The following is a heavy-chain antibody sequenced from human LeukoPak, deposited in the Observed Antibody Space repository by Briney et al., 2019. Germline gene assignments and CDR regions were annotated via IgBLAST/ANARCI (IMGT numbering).Heavy chain of an antibody. CDR1: GGSISSYY. Sequence: SETLSLTCTVSGGSISSYYWSWIRQSAGKGLEWIGRMYSSGSTNYNPSLKSRVTMLVDTSKNQFSLKLSSVTAADTAVYFCARDGPDAYYDFWSGCSRSLYYFDYWGQGTLVTVSS. CDR2: MYSSGST. V-gene: IGHV4-4*07. J-gene: IGHJ4*02. D-gene: IGHD3-3*01. CDR3: ARDGPDAYYDFWSGCSRSLYYFDY.